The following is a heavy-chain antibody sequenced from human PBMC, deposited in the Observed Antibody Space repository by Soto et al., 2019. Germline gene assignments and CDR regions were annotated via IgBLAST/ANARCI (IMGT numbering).Heavy chain of an antibody. CDR3: AREWELPFRGGPGGMDV. D-gene: IGHD1-26*01. Sequence: SQTLSLTCAISGDSVSSNSAAWNWIRQSPSRGLEWLGRTYYRSKWYNDYAVSVKSRITINPDTSKNQFSPQLNSVTPEDTAVYYCAREWELPFRGGPGGMDVWGQGTTVTAP. J-gene: IGHJ6*02. CDR2: TYYRSKWYN. CDR1: GDSVSSNSAA. V-gene: IGHV6-1*01.